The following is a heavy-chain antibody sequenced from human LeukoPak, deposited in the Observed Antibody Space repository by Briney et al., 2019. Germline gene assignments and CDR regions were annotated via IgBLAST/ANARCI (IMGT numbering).Heavy chain of an antibody. V-gene: IGHV4-34*01. D-gene: IGHD3-22*01. J-gene: IGHJ4*02. CDR1: GGSFSNYY. CDR2: TNHSGST. Sequence: SETLSLTCAVYGGSFSNYYWSWIRQPPGKGLEWIGETNHSGSTNYNPSLKSRVTISVDTSKKQFSLKLSSVTAADTAVYYCAREAERGDSSSYYGYYFDYWGQGALVTVSS. CDR3: AREAERGDSSSYYGYYFDY.